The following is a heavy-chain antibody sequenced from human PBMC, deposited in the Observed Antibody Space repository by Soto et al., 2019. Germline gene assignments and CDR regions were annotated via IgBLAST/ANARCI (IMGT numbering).Heavy chain of an antibody. Sequence: PSQTLSLTCAISGDSVSSNSAAWNWIRQSPSRGLEWLGRTYYRSKWYNDYAVSVKSRITINPDTSKNQFSLQLNSVTPEDTAVYYCARDRNSLGIAAAGRNYYYYYGMDVWGQGSTDTVSS. D-gene: IGHD6-13*01. CDR1: GDSVSSNSAA. CDR2: TYYRSKWYN. V-gene: IGHV6-1*01. J-gene: IGHJ6*02. CDR3: ARDRNSLGIAAAGRNYYYYYGMDV.